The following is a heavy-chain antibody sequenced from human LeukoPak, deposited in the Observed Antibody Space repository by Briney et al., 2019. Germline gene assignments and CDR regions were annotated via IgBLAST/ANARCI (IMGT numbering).Heavy chain of an antibody. Sequence: SQTLSLTCAISGDSVSSTSVAWNWLRQSPSRGLEWLGRTYYRAKWYYEYAVSVKSRINISPDTSKSQFSLQLTSVTPEDTAVYYCSLARSEYHYGMDVWGQGTTVTVSS. J-gene: IGHJ6*02. V-gene: IGHV6-1*01. CDR1: GDSVSSTSVA. CDR2: TYYRAKWYY. CDR3: SLARSEYHYGMDV.